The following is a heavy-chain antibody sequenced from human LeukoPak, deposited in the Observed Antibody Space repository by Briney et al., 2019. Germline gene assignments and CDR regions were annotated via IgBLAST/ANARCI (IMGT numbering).Heavy chain of an antibody. Sequence: ASVKVSCKASGYTFTGYYMHWVRQAPGQGLEWMGWISAYNGNTNYAQKLQGRVTMTTDTSTSTAYMELRSLRSDDTAVYYCASPVTTLGYWGQGTLVTVSS. CDR2: ISAYNGNT. J-gene: IGHJ4*02. V-gene: IGHV1-18*04. CDR1: GYTFTGYY. CDR3: ASPVTTLGY. D-gene: IGHD4-11*01.